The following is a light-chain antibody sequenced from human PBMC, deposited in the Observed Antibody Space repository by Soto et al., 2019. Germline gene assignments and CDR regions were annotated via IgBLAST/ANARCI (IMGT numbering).Light chain of an antibody. CDR2: GAS. V-gene: IGKV3D-15*01. Sequence: VLTQSPVALSLSPGERATLSCRASQSVNAYLAWYQQKPGQAPRLLIYGASTRATGIPDRFSGSGSGTEFTLTISSLQSEDFAVYYCQQYNNWPPITFGQGTRLEIK. CDR1: QSVNAY. CDR3: QQYNNWPPIT. J-gene: IGKJ5*01.